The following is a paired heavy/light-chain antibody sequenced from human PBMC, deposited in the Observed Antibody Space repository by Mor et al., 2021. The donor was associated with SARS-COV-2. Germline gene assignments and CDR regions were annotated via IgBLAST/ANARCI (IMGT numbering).Heavy chain of an antibody. J-gene: IGHJ6*02. CDR2: ISSSGSTI. D-gene: IGHD6-13*01. V-gene: IGHV3-11*01. Sequence: QVQLVESGGGLVKPGGSLRLSCAASGFTFSDYYMSWIRQAPGKGLEWVSYISSSGSTIYYADSVKGRFTISRDNAKNSLYLQMNSLRAEDTAVYYCARDSAAAAEWPNYYYGMDVWGQGTTVTVSS. CDR3: ARDSAAAAEWPNYYYGMDV. CDR1: GFTFSDYY.
Light chain of an antibody. CDR1: QSLLHSDGKTY. V-gene: IGKV2-29*02. CDR2: EVS. J-gene: IGKJ4*01. CDR3: MQGIHLRLT. Sequence: DIVMTQTPLSLSVTPGQPASISCKSSQSLLHSDGKTYLYWYLQKPGQSPQLLIYEVSSRFSGVPDRFSGSGSGTDFTLKISRVEAEDVGVYYCMQGIHLRLTFGGGTKVEIK.